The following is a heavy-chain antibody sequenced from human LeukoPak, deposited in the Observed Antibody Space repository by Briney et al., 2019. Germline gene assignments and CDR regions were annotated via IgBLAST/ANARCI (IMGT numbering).Heavy chain of an antibody. CDR1: RGSISSGGHY. V-gene: IGHV4-31*03. Sequence: PSEPLSLTCTVSRGSISSGGHYWSWIPQHPAKGLEWIGYIYYSGSAYYNPSLESRVTISIDTSKTQFSLKLTSVTAADTAVYFCARGSLRLFDYWGQGTLVTVSS. CDR2: IYYSGSA. CDR3: ARGSLRLFDY. D-gene: IGHD5/OR15-5a*01. J-gene: IGHJ4*02.